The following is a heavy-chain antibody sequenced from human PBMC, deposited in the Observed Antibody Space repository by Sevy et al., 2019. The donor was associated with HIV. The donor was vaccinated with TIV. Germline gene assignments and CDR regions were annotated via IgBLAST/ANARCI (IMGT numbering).Heavy chain of an antibody. CDR3: AKARKSGGSYYLAY. CDR1: GFTFSSYA. V-gene: IGHV3-23*01. CDR2: ISGSGGST. J-gene: IGHJ4*02. D-gene: IGHD2-15*01. Sequence: WGSLRLSCAASGFTFSSYAMSWVRQAPGKGLEWVSAISGSGGSTYYADSVKGRFTISRDNSKNTLYLQMNSLRAEDTAVYYCAKARKSGGSYYLAYWGQGTLVTVSS.